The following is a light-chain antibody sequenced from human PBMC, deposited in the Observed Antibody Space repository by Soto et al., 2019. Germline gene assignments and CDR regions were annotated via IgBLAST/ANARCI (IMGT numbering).Light chain of an antibody. CDR3: QTWGTGIQV. V-gene: IGLV4-69*01. Sequence: QLVLTQSPSASASLGXXVKLTCTXXXXHSSYAIAWHQQQPEKGPRYLMKLNSDGSHSKGDGIPDRFSGSSSGAERYLTISSLQSEDEADYYCQTWGTGIQVFGGGTKVTVL. J-gene: IGLJ3*02. CDR2: LNSDGSH. CDR1: XXHSSYA.